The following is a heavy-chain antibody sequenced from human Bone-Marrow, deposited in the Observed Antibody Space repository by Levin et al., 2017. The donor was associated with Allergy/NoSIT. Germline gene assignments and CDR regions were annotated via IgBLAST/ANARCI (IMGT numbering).Heavy chain of an antibody. CDR1: GGSISRYY. Sequence: SETLSLTCSVSGGSISRYYWSWIRQPPGKGLEWIGSIYYSGSTNFNPSLKSRVTMSVDTSKNQFSLKVSSVTAADTAVFYCARGEVSTGIDVFGHWGQGTLVTVSS. CDR2: IYYSGST. J-gene: IGHJ4*02. D-gene: IGHD1-1*01. CDR3: ARGEVSTGIDVFGH. V-gene: IGHV4-59*01.